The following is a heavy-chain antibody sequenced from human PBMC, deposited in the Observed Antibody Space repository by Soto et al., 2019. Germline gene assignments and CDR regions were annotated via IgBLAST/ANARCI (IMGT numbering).Heavy chain of an antibody. V-gene: IGHV4-59*01. D-gene: IGHD6-13*01. Sequence: QVQLQESGPGLVKPSETLSLTCTVSGGSISSYYWSWIRQPPGKGLEWIGYIYYSGSTTYTPSLKSRVPISVDASKNQCSLKLSCVTAADMAVEYCARRRSPDFWGQGNLVTVPS. J-gene: IGHJ4*02. CDR3: ARRRSPDF. CDR2: IYYSGST. CDR1: GGSISSYY.